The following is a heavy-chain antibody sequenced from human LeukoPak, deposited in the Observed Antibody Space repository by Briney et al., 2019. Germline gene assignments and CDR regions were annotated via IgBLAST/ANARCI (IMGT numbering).Heavy chain of an antibody. CDR1: GFTFDDYG. Sequence: GGSLRLSCAASGFTFDDYGMSWVRQAPGKGLEWVSGINWNGGSTGYADSVKGRFTISRDNSKNTLSLQMNSLRAEDAAVYYCAKDLSPSGYDFWGLYYYYYMDVWGKGTTVTVSS. D-gene: IGHD3-3*01. CDR2: INWNGGST. CDR3: AKDLSPSGYDFWGLYYYYYMDV. J-gene: IGHJ6*03. V-gene: IGHV3-20*04.